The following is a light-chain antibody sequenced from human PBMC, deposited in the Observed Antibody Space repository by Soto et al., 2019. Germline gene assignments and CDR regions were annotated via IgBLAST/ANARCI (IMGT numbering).Light chain of an antibody. CDR1: QPISSW. V-gene: IGKV1-5*01. CDR2: DAS. Sequence: DIQMTQSPSTLSASVGDRVTITCRASQPISSWLARYQQKPGKAPQLLIYDASGLENGVPSRFSGRGSGTEFTLTISGLQPDDFATYFCQQYKSNLYTFGQGTKLEIK. CDR3: QQYKSNLYT. J-gene: IGKJ2*01.